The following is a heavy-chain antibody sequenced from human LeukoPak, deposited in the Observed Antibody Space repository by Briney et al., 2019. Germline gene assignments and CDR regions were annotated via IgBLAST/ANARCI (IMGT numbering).Heavy chain of an antibody. CDR1: GGSISSDY. CDR2: IYHSGNT. J-gene: IGHJ4*02. V-gene: IGHV4-59*01. CDR3: ARVGGRNTDRPPELYYFDY. Sequence: KPSETLSLTCTVSGGSISSDYWSWIRQPPGKGLEWIGYIYHSGNTNYNPSLKSRVTISVDTSKNQFSLKLNSVTAADTAVYYCARVGGRNTDRPPELYYFDYWGRGTLVTVSS. D-gene: IGHD1-14*01.